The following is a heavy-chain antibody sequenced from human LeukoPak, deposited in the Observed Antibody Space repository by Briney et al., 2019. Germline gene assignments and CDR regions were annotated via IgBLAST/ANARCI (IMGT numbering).Heavy chain of an antibody. CDR1: GFTFSSYA. V-gene: IGHV3-23*01. J-gene: IGHJ4*02. CDR3: AKDARSFGGTYFDY. D-gene: IGHD4-23*01. CDR2: ISGSGGST. Sequence: PRGSLRLSCAASGFTFSSYAMSWVRQAPGQGLEWVSAISGSGGSTYYADSVKGRFTISRDNSKNTLYLQMNSLRAEDTAIYYCAKDARSFGGTYFDYWGQGIQVTVSS.